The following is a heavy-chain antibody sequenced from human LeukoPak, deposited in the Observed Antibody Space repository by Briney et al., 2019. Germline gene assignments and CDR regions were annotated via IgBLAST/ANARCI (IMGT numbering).Heavy chain of an antibody. V-gene: IGHV3-74*01. D-gene: IGHD5-18*01. J-gene: IGHJ6*02. Sequence: RSLRLSCAASGFTFTTYWMHWVRQAPGKGLVWVSHINSDGGITSYADSVKGRFTISRDNAKNTLYLQMNSLRAEDTAVYYCARDAVDTANAVWGQGTTVTVSS. CDR1: GFTFTTYW. CDR2: INSDGGIT. CDR3: ARDAVDTANAV.